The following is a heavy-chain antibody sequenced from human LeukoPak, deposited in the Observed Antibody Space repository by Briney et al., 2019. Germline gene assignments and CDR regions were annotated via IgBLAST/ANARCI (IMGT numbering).Heavy chain of an antibody. Sequence: ASVKVSFKASGYTFTSYGISWVRQAPGQGLEWMGWISAYNGDTNYAQTLQGRVTMTTDTSTTTAYMELRSLRSDDTAVYYCARADIRAIASCGWYGFDYWGQGTLVTVSS. CDR2: ISAYNGDT. CDR3: ARADIRAIASCGWYGFDY. D-gene: IGHD6-19*01. V-gene: IGHV1-18*01. J-gene: IGHJ4*02. CDR1: GYTFTSYG.